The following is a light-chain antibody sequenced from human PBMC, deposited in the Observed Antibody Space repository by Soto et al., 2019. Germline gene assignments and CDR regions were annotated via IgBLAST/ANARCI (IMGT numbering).Light chain of an antibody. CDR3: TSYSSGSSLVI. CDR2: EVT. V-gene: IGLV2-14*01. J-gene: IGLJ2*01. CDR1: SSDIGGYNS. Sequence: QSVLTQPPSASGSPGQSVTISCTGTSSDIGGYNSVSWYRQHPGNAPKLIIYEVTNRPSGISNRFSGSKSGNTASLTISGLQADDESYYYCTSYSSGSSLVIFGGGTKVTVL.